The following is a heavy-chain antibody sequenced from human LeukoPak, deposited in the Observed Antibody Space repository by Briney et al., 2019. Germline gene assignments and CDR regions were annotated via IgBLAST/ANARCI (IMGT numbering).Heavy chain of an antibody. J-gene: IGHJ4*02. CDR3: ARGSLSGGWHETRMYYFDY. CDR1: GYTFTSYH. D-gene: IGHD2-15*01. Sequence: ASVKVSCKASGYTFTSYHMHWVRQAPGQGLEWMGIINPSGGSTSYAQKFQGRVTMTRDTSTSTVYMELSSLRSEDTAVYYCARGSLSGGWHETRMYYFDYWGQGTLVTVSS. V-gene: IGHV1-46*01. CDR2: INPSGGST.